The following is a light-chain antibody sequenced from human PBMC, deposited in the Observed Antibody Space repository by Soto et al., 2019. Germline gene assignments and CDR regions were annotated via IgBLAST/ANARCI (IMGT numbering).Light chain of an antibody. CDR3: QHYFKRPVS. Sequence: DIVMTQSPDFLAVSLGERATINCKSSQSILYNSNKKNYLAWYQQKPRQPPRLLIYWASTRESGVPERFSGTGSRTDFTLTISGLQAEDVTVYYCQHYFKRPVSFGPGTKV. CDR2: WAS. J-gene: IGKJ3*01. V-gene: IGKV4-1*01. CDR1: QSILYNSNKKNY.